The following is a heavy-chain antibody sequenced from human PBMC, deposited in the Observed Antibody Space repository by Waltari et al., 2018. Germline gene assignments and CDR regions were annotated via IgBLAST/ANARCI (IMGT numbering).Heavy chain of an antibody. CDR2: IYSGGST. J-gene: IGHJ4*02. CDR1: GFTFSSYA. V-gene: IGHV3-23*03. CDR3: AKTGSAIVVDAADY. D-gene: IGHD3-22*01. Sequence: EVQLLESGGGLVQPGGSLRLSCAASGFTFSSYAMSWVRQAPGKGLEWVSVIYSGGSTYYADSVKGRFTISRDNSKNTLYLQMNSLRAEDTAVYYCAKTGSAIVVDAADYWGQGTLVTVSS.